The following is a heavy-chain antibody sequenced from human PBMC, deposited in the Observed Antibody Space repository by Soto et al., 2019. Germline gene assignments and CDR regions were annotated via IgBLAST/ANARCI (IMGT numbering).Heavy chain of an antibody. CDR2: ISPMFGKA. CDR1: GGTFNNYA. D-gene: IGHD2-2*01. CDR3: AREVEVHTPVFGF. V-gene: IGHV1-69*01. J-gene: IGHJ4*02. Sequence: QVQLVQSGAEVKRPGSSVKVSCKASGGTFNNYAINWVRQAPGQGLEWMGDISPMFGKANYGQKFQGRVKISEDDSTATAYLELSSLRSEDTALYYCAREVEVHTPVFGFWGQGSLVTVSS.